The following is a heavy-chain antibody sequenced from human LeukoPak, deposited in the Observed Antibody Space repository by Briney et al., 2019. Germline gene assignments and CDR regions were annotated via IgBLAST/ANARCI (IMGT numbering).Heavy chain of an antibody. CDR3: ARDRYCSGGSCPLGY. V-gene: IGHV3-53*01. Sequence: GGSLRLSCAVSGFTVRSNYMSWVRQAPGKGQEWVSVIYSGGRTYYADSVKGRFTISRDNSKNTLYLQMNSLRAEDTAVYYCARDRYCSGGSCPLGYWVQGTLVTVS. CDR2: IYSGGRT. CDR1: GFTVRSNY. J-gene: IGHJ4*02. D-gene: IGHD2-15*01.